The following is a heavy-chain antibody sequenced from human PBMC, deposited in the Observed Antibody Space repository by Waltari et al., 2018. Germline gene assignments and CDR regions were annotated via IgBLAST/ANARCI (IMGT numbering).Heavy chain of an antibody. CDR3: ARETYYDRSGYFRLGAFDI. CDR2: IYSGGST. Sequence: EVQLVESGGGLIQPGGSLRLSCAASGFTVSSSYMSWVRQAPGKGLEWVSRIYSGGSTNYADSVKGRFTISRDDSKNTLYLQMNSLRAEDTAVYYCARETYYDRSGYFRLGAFDIWGQGTVVTVSS. V-gene: IGHV3-53*01. J-gene: IGHJ3*02. D-gene: IGHD3-22*01. CDR1: GFTVSSSY.